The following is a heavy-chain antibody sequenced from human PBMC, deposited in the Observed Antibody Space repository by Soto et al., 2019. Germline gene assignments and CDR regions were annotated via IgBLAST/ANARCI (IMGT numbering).Heavy chain of an antibody. CDR3: ARVVGYYDSSGLDAFDI. CDR2: ISAYNGNT. D-gene: IGHD3-22*01. CDR1: GYTFTSYG. V-gene: IGHV1-18*01. Sequence: ASVKVSCKASGYTFTSYGISWVRQAPGQGLEWMGWISAYNGNTNYAQKLQGRVTMTTDTSTSTAYMELRSLRSDDTAVYYCARVVGYYDSSGLDAFDIWGQVTIVTVSS. J-gene: IGHJ3*02.